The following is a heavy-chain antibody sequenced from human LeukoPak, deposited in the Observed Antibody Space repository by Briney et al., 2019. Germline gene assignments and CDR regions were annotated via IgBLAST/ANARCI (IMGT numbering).Heavy chain of an antibody. Sequence: ASVKVSCKASGYTFTGYYMHWVRQATGQGLEWMGWMNPNSGNTGYAQKFQGRVTIARNTSISTAYMELSSLRSEDTAVYYCARGRVGARVNWFDPWGQGTLVTVSS. D-gene: IGHD1-26*01. CDR2: MNPNSGNT. CDR3: ARGRVGARVNWFDP. V-gene: IGHV1-8*03. CDR1: GYTFTGYY. J-gene: IGHJ5*02.